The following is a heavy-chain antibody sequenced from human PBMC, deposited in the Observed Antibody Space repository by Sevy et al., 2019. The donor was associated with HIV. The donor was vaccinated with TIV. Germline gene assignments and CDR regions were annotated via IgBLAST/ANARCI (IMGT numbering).Heavy chain of an antibody. Sequence: ASVKVSCKVSGYTLSELSMHWVRQAPGKGLELMGSFDPEDGEILYAQKLQGRITMTEDTSTDTAYMELSSLRSEDTAVYYCATTKDYYDSSGSPFDYWGQGTLVTVSS. J-gene: IGHJ4*02. V-gene: IGHV1-24*01. CDR2: FDPEDGEI. CDR1: GYTLSELS. D-gene: IGHD3-22*01. CDR3: ATTKDYYDSSGSPFDY.